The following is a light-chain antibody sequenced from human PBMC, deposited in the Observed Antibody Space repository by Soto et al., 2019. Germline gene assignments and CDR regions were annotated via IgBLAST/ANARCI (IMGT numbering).Light chain of an antibody. CDR1: QDIRTS. CDR2: GAS. CDR3: QQFDNLPPFT. Sequence: DIQMTQSPSSLSASVGARVSITCQASQDIRTSLSWFQQKPGRAPKLLIYGASNLETGVPSRFMGSGSETHFTFTISSLQPEDIATYYCQQFDNLPPFTYGPGTKVDIK. J-gene: IGKJ3*01. V-gene: IGKV1-33*01.